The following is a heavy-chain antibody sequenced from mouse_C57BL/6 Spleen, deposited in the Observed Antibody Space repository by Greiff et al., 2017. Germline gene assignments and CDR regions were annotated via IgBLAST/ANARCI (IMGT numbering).Heavy chain of an antibody. CDR1: GFTFSDYG. J-gene: IGHJ3*01. Sequence: EVQRVESGGGLVQPGGSLKLSCAASGFTFSDYGMAWVRQAPRKGLEWVAVISNLDYCIYYADTVTGRFTISRENAKNTLYLEMRSLRSEDTAMYYCARREEREFDYWGQGTLVTVSA. CDR2: ISNLDYCI. V-gene: IGHV5-15*01. CDR3: ARREEREFDY.